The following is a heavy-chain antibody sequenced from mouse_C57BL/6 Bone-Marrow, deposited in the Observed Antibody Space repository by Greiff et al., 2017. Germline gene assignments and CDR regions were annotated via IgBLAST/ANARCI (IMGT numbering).Heavy chain of an antibody. Sequence: EVKLQESGPELVKPGASVKMSCKASGYTFTDYNMHWVKQSHGKSLEWIGYINPNNGGTSYNQKFKGKATLTVNKSSSTAYMELRSLTSEDSAVYYCARMVTTRGTFDYWGQGTTLTVSS. CDR2: INPNNGGT. V-gene: IGHV1-22*01. J-gene: IGHJ2*01. D-gene: IGHD2-2*01. CDR3: ARMVTTRGTFDY. CDR1: GYTFTDYN.